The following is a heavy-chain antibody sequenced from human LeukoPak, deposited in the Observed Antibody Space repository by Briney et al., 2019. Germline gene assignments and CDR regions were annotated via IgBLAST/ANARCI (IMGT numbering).Heavy chain of an antibody. Sequence: GGSLRLSCAASGFTFSTYTMNWVRQAPGKGLEWVSSISGSSTYIYCADSVKGRFTVSRDNAKNSLYLQMNSLRAEDTAVYYCARDLDTSGTIDYWGQGTLVTVSS. CDR1: GFTFSTYT. J-gene: IGHJ4*02. V-gene: IGHV3-21*01. D-gene: IGHD3-22*01. CDR3: ARDLDTSGTIDY. CDR2: ISGSSTYI.